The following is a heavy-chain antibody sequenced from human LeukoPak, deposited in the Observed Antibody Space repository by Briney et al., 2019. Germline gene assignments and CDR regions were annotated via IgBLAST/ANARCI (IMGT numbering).Heavy chain of an antibody. J-gene: IGHJ5*02. Sequence: PGGSLRLSCAASGFTFNSYAMSWVRQAPGKGLEWVSAISGSGGSTYYADSVKGRFTISRDNSKNTLYLQMNSLRAEDTAVYYCANQGKKTVTTWFDPWGQGTLVTVSS. CDR3: ANQGKKTVTTWFDP. CDR1: GFTFNSYA. D-gene: IGHD4-11*01. V-gene: IGHV3-23*01. CDR2: ISGSGGST.